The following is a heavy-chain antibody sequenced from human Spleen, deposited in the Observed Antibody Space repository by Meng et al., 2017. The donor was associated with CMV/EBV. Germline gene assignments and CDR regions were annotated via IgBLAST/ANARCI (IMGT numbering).Heavy chain of an antibody. Sequence: LSLTCAASGFTFNTYAMHWVRQAPGKGLEWVAVISYDGTNKYIADSVQGRLTISRDNSKNNLYLQMNSLTVEDTAVYYCVRDQGGESMIAVLIERFGMDVWGQGTTVTVSS. D-gene: IGHD3-22*01. CDR3: VRDQGGESMIAVLIERFGMDV. CDR2: ISYDGTNK. V-gene: IGHV3-30*04. CDR1: GFTFNTYA. J-gene: IGHJ6*02.